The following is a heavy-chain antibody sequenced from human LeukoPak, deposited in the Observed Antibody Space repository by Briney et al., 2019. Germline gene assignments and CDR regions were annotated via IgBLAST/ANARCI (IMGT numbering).Heavy chain of an antibody. J-gene: IGHJ5*02. Sequence: HPGRSLRLSCAASGFTFRSYAMHWVRQAPGKGLEWEAAISYDGSNKKYADSVKGRFTISRDNAKNTLNLQMNSLRAEDTAVYYCARDLGQYYDTSDNWFDPWGQGTLVTVSS. CDR3: ARDLGQYYDTSDNWFDP. V-gene: IGHV3-30*04. D-gene: IGHD3-22*01. CDR1: GFTFRSYA. CDR2: ISYDGSNK.